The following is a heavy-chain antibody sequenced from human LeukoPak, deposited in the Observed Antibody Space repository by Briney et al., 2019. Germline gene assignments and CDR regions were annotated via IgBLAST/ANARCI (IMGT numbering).Heavy chain of an antibody. V-gene: IGHV3-49*04. CDR2: IISKAYGGTT. D-gene: IGHD3-10*01. CDR3: TRGPGVEFMVRGVIITEYFQH. Sequence: GGSLRLSCTASGFTFGDYAMSWVRQAPGKGLEWVGFIISKAYGGTTEYAASVKGRFTISRDDSKSIAYLQMNSLKTEDTAVYYCTRGPGVEFMVRGVIITEYFQHWGQGTLVTVSS. J-gene: IGHJ1*01. CDR1: GFTFGDYA.